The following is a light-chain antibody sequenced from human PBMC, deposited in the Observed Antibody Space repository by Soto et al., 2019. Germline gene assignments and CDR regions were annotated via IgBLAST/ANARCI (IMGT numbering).Light chain of an antibody. Sequence: EIVMTQSPATLSVSPGEGVTLSCRASESVRSKVAWYQQKPGQAPRLLIYGSSTRATGIPDRFRGSGSGTEYTLTISSLQSEDFAVYYCQQYNSWPPITFGLGTRLEIK. J-gene: IGKJ5*01. CDR2: GSS. CDR1: ESVRSK. V-gene: IGKV3-15*01. CDR3: QQYNSWPPIT.